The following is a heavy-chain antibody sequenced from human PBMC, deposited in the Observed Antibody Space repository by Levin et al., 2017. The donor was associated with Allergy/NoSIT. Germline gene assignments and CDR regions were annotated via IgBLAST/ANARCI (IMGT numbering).Heavy chain of an antibody. J-gene: IGHJ5*01. CDR1: EYTFIGCY. Sequence: GASVKVSCKASEYTFIGCYIHWVRQAPGQGLEWMGWINPNSGGTTYSQKFQGRVIMNRDTSVSTAYMVLISLRSADTAVYYCASSDLIMGTTSLDSWGQGTLVSVSS. CDR2: INPNSGGT. V-gene: IGHV1-2*02. D-gene: IGHD4-17*01. CDR3: ASSDLIMGTTSLDS.